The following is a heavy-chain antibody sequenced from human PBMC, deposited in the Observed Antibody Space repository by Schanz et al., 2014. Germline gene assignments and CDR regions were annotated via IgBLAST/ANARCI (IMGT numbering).Heavy chain of an antibody. J-gene: IGHJ4*02. CDR1: GGSISSGGYY. D-gene: IGHD3-10*01. Sequence: QVQLQESGPGLVKPSQTLSLTCTVSGGSISSGGYYWSWIRQHPGKGLEWIGFISYSGSTYYNPSLKSRVPIPVDRSKNQFSLRLDSVTAADTAVYYCALREKPYGPFASWGQGALVTVSS. CDR2: ISYSGST. V-gene: IGHV4-31*09. CDR3: ALREKPYGPFAS.